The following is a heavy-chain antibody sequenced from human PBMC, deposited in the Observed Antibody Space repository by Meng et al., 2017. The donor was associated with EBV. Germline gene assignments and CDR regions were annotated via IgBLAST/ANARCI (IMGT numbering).Heavy chain of an antibody. CDR2: IEHSGST. D-gene: IGHD3-10*01. Sequence: APVPGLLMLYRGLSLTCPVSGWSIASDTHSETCVRQQPVQVLNQIGYIEHSGSTSSTRSLKRQETISVDRSKTQFPLKLSSVNTADSAVNNVARLEYGSRTLGFDHWGQGTLVTVSS. J-gene: IGHJ4*02. CDR1: GWSIASDTHS. CDR3: ARLEYGSRTLGFDH. V-gene: IGHV4-30-2*01.